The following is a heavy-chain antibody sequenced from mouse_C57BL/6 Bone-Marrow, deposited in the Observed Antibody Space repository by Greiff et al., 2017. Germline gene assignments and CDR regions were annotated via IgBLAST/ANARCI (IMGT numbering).Heavy chain of an antibody. J-gene: IGHJ2*01. CDR1: GYTFTDYE. CDR2: IDPETGGT. Sequence: QVQLKESGAELVRPGASVTLSCKASGYTFTDYEMHWVKQTPVHGLEWIGAIDPETGGTAYNQKFKGKAILTADKSSSTAYMELRSLTSEDSAVYYCTRKGIYGYDGDYWGQGTTLTVSS. V-gene: IGHV1-15*01. D-gene: IGHD2-2*01. CDR3: TRKGIYGYDGDY.